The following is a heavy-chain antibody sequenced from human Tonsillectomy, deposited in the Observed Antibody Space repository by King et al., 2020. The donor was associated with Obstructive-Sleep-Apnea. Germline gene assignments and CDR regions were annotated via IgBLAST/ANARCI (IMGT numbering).Heavy chain of an antibody. CDR2: ISSDWSTT. D-gene: IGHD3-16*01. CDR3: AREEWGTFDI. V-gene: IGHV3-74*01. CDR1: GFTFRSYW. Sequence: VQLGESGGCLVQPGGSLRLSCAASGFTFRSYWMNCVRQAPGEGLVWVSRISSDWSTTNYEDSVKGRLTISRDNAKNTLYMQVNSLTAEDTAVYYCAREEWGTFDIWGQGTMVTVSS. J-gene: IGHJ3*02.